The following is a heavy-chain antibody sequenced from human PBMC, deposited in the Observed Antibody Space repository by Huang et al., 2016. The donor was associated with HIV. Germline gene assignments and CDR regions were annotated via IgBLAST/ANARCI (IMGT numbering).Heavy chain of an antibody. V-gene: IGHV3-53*01. Sequence: EVQLVESGGGLIQPGGSLRLSCAASGFTVRTNYMTWVRQAPGTVLGFVSLIYSGGTTYYADSVKGRFAIPRDESETTLYHHMTCLRAGDTAVYYCAKEGDTGAALGYWGQGTLVTVS. D-gene: IGHD2-8*02. CDR3: AKEGDTGAALGY. CDR2: IYSGGTT. J-gene: IGHJ4*02. CDR1: GFTVRTNY.